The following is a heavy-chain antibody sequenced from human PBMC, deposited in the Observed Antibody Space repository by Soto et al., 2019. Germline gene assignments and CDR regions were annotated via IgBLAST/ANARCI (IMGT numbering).Heavy chain of an antibody. J-gene: IGHJ6*02. Sequence: SETLSLTCTVSGGSVSSCSYYWIWIRQPPWKGLDWFVYIYNSGSTNYNPSLKSRVTISVDTSKNQFSLKLSSVTAADTAVYYCARLNSWWAVADLHYYYYGMDVWGQGTTVTVSS. CDR3: ARLNSWWAVADLHYYYYGMDV. D-gene: IGHD6-19*01. V-gene: IGHV4-61*01. CDR1: GGSVSSCSYY. CDR2: IYNSGST.